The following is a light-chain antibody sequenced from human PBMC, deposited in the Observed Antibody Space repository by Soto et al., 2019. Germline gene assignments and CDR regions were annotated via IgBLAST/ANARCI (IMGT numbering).Light chain of an antibody. V-gene: IGKV1-6*01. CDR3: LRDRSHFWT. CDR1: QDIRNY. J-gene: IGKJ1*01. Sequence: AIQVTQSPTSLSASVGDRVTITCRSSQDIRNYLGWYQQKPGKAPQLLIYGASSLQRGVSSRFSGSGFGTDFTLTVSSLQAEDSATSYCLRDRSHFWTFGQGTKVEI. CDR2: GAS.